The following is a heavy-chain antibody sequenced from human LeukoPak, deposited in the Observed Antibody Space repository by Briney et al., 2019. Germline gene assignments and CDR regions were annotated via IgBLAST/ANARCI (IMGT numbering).Heavy chain of an antibody. CDR3: AKIDSGWFFDY. CDR2: INSDGSST. D-gene: IGHD6-19*01. Sequence: GGSLRLSCAASGFTFSDYWMHWVRQAPGKGLVWVSRINSDGSSTNYADSVKGRFTISRDNAKNTLYLQMNSLRAEDTAVYYCAKIDSGWFFDYWGQGTLVTVSS. V-gene: IGHV3-74*01. J-gene: IGHJ4*02. CDR1: GFTFSDYW.